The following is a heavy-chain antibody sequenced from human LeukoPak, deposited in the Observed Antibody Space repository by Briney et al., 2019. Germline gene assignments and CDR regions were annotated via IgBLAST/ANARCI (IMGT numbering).Heavy chain of an antibody. Sequence: GGSLRLSCVASGFTFSSHSMNWLRQTPGKGLGRVSYISSTSNAIYYIDSVKGRFTISRDDAKNSVYLQMNGLRAEDTAVYYCARVVPGGYYYFYMDVWGKGTTVTVSS. CDR3: ARVVPGGYYYFYMDV. J-gene: IGHJ6*03. V-gene: IGHV3-21*01. CDR1: GFTFSSHS. D-gene: IGHD3-10*01. CDR2: ISSTSNAI.